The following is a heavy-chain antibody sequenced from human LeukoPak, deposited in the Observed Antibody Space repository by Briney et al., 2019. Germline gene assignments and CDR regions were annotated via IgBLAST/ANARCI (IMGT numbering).Heavy chain of an antibody. V-gene: IGHV3-74*01. J-gene: IGHJ4*02. CDR1: GFTFSSYW. CDR2: IKDGGTTT. D-gene: IGHD4-17*01. Sequence: GGSLRLSCAASGFTFSSYWIHLVRQVPGKGLVWISRIKDGGTTTDYADSVKGRFTISRDDAKNTLYLQMNSLRAEDTAVYYCTTLRPGYWGQRTIDSVPP. CDR3: TTLRPGY.